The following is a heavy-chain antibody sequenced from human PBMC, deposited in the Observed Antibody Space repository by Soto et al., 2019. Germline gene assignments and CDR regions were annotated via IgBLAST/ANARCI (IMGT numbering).Heavy chain of an antibody. CDR2: IVPSLDTT. D-gene: IGHD3-16*02. J-gene: IGHJ6*02. CDR1: GGTFSSSG. V-gene: IGHV1-69*11. CDR3: ARWPQPRYTADPYAVDV. Sequence: QVHLVQSGTEVKKPGSSVKVSCKASGGTFSSSGFSWVRQAPGQGLEWMGMIVPSLDTTNYAQKLQARVTMTADEVTSTAYMEWCSLRSEDTAVYYCARWPQPRYTADPYAVDVWGQGTRVIVSS.